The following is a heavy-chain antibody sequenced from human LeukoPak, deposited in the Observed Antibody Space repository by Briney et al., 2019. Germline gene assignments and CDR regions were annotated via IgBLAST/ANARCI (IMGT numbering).Heavy chain of an antibody. J-gene: IGHJ4*02. V-gene: IGHV1-8*02. Sequence: WASVKVSCKASGYTFTSYDTNWVRQATGQGLEWVGWMNPNSGNTGYAQKFQGRVTMTRDTSTSTVYMELSSLRSEDTAVYYCARDPPDSPGGELEDYWGQGTLVTVS. CDR2: MNPNSGNT. CDR3: ARDPPDSPGGELEDY. D-gene: IGHD1-26*01. CDR1: GYTFTSYD.